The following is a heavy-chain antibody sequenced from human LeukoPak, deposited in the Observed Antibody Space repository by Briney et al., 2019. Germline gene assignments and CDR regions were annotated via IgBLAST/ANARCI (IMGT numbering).Heavy chain of an antibody. D-gene: IGHD6-19*01. Sequence: GASVKVSCKASGYTFTGYYMHWVRQAPGQGLEWMGRIIPILGIANYAQKFQGRVTITADKSTSTAYMELSSLRSEDTAVYYCARGVAVAVYGMDVWGQGTTVTVSS. V-gene: IGHV1-69*04. J-gene: IGHJ6*02. CDR3: ARGVAVAVYGMDV. CDR1: GYTFTGYY. CDR2: IIPILGIA.